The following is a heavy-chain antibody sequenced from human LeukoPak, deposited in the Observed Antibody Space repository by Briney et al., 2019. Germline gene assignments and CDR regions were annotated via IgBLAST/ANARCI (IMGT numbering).Heavy chain of an antibody. CDR1: GGSISSGSYY. V-gene: IGHV4-61*02. J-gene: IGHJ3*02. Sequence: KPSETLSLTCTVSGGSISSGSYYWSWIRQPAGKGLEWIGRIYTSGSTNYNPSLKSRVTISVDTSKNQFSLKLSSVTAADTAVYYCASPDLVGGDAFDIWGQGTMVTVSS. D-gene: IGHD2-8*02. CDR3: ASPDLVGGDAFDI. CDR2: IYTSGST.